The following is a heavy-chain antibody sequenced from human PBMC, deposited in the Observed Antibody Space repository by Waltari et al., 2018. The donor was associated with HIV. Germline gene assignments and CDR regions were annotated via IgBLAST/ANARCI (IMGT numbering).Heavy chain of an antibody. D-gene: IGHD4-17*01. V-gene: IGHV3-15*01. J-gene: IGHJ6*02. Sequence: VRQAPGKGLEWIGRIKSRIDGGTTDYAAPVKGRFTISRDDSKNTLYLQMNRLKTEDTAVYYCTTGGPSVTPDYYNGVDVWGQGTTVTVS. CDR2: IKSRIDGGTT. CDR3: TTGGPSVTPDYYNGVDV.